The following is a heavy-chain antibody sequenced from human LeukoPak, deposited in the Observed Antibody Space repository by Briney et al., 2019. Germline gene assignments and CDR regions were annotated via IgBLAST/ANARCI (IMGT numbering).Heavy chain of an antibody. CDR3: ARGLGYCSSTTCYPWFGP. J-gene: IGHJ5*02. Sequence: SETLSITCTVSGGSISSDYWSCIRQPPGKGLEWIGYIYYSGNTNYNPSLKSRVTMSVDTSKNQFSLKLSSVTAADTAVYYCARGLGYCSSTTCYPWFGPWGQGTLVTVSS. V-gene: IGHV4-59*01. CDR1: GGSISSDY. CDR2: IYYSGNT. D-gene: IGHD2-2*01.